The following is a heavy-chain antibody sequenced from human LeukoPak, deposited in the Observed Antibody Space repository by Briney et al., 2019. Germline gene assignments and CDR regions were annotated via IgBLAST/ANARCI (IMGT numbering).Heavy chain of an antibody. V-gene: IGHV4-59*08. J-gene: IGHJ4*02. CDR2: ISYSGTT. CDR3: GRQLETYGLAADY. CDR1: SDSINRDS. Sequence: SETLSLTCTVASDSINRDSWSWVRQPPGTGLEWIGNISYSGTTNYNPSFKSRVTMSVVTSKNQISLKLYSVTAADSAVYYCGRQLETYGLAADYWGQGTLVTVSS. D-gene: IGHD3/OR15-3a*01.